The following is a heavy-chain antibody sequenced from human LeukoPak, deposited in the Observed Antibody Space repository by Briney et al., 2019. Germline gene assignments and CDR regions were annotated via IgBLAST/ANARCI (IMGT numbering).Heavy chain of an antibody. CDR1: GFTFDDYA. CDR3: AKSVSGYYYLNY. V-gene: IGHV3-9*01. D-gene: IGHD3-3*01. J-gene: IGHJ4*02. Sequence: SLRLSCAASGFTFDDYAMHWVRQAPGKGLEWVSGISWNSGSIGYADSVKGRFTISGDNAKNSLYLQMNSLRAEDTALYYCAKSVSGYYYLNYWGQGTLVTVSS. CDR2: ISWNSGSI.